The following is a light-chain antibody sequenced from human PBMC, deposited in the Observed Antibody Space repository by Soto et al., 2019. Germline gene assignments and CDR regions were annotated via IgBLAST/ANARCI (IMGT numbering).Light chain of an antibody. V-gene: IGLV2-14*01. CDR1: SSDVGGYNY. Sequence: QSALTQPASVSGSPGQSIAISCTGTSSDVGGYNYVSWYQQHPDKAPKLIIYDVSNRPSGVSNRFSGSKSGNAASLTIYRLKYEDEADYYCSSYTSNSLFVFGTGTKVXVL. CDR3: SSYTSNSLFV. J-gene: IGLJ1*01. CDR2: DVS.